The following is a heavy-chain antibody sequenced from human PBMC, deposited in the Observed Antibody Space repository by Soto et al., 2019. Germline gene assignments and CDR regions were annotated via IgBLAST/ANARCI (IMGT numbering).Heavy chain of an antibody. CDR3: ARDADSGFEYNWFDP. D-gene: IGHD5-12*01. Sequence: PGGSLRLSCAASGFTFSDYYLSWIRQAPGKGLEWVSYISSSGSTIYYADSVKGRFTISRDNAKNSLYLQMNSLRAEDKAVYYCARDADSGFEYNWFDPWGQGTLVTVSS. CDR1: GFTFSDYY. J-gene: IGHJ5*02. CDR2: ISSSGSTI. V-gene: IGHV3-11*01.